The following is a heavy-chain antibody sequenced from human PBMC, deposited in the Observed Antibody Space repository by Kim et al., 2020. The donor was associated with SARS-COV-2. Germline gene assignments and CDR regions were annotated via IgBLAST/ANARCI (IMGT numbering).Heavy chain of an antibody. CDR1: GFTVSSNY. V-gene: IGHV3-53*01. D-gene: IGHD3-22*01. CDR3: ARHLRDYYDSSGPIPYYYYGMDV. J-gene: IGHJ6*02. Sequence: GGSLRLSCAASGFTVSSNYMSWVRQAPGKGLEWVSVIYSGGSTYYADSVKGRFTISRDNSKNTLYLQMNSLRAEDTAVYYCARHLRDYYDSSGPIPYYYYGMDVWGQGTTVTVSS. CDR2: IYSGGST.